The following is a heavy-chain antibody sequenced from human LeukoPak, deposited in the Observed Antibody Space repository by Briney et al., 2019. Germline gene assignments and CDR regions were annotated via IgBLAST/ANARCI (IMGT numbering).Heavy chain of an antibody. CDR3: ARDESYSSGWHY. D-gene: IGHD6-19*01. CDR2: IYHSGST. CDR1: GGSISSYY. Sequence: PSETLSLTCNVSGGSISSYYWSWIRQPPGKGLEWIGYIYHSGSTNYNPSLKSRVTMSVDTSKNQFSLKLSSVTAADTAVYYCARDESYSSGWHYWGQGTLVTVSS. V-gene: IGHV4-59*12. J-gene: IGHJ4*02.